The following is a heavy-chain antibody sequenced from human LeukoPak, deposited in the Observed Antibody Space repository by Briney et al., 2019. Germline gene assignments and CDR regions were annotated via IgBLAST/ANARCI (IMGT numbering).Heavy chain of an antibody. CDR2: IKQGGSEK. CDR3: ARVLLGYSSLPFEYYYYMDV. V-gene: IGHV3-7*01. J-gene: IGHJ6*03. Sequence: GGSLRLSCAASGFTFSRSWVTWVRQAPGKGLEWVANIKQGGSEKYYADSVKGRFTISRDNAKNSLYLQMNSLRAEDTAVYYCARVLLGYSSLPFEYYYYMDVWGKGTTVTVSS. D-gene: IGHD6-13*01. CDR1: GFTFSRSW.